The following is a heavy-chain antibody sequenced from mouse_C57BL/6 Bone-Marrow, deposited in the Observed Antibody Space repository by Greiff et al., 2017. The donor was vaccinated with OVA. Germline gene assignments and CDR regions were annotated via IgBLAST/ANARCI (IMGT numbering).Heavy chain of an antibody. CDR3: ANYLYYGSSNWYFDV. J-gene: IGHJ1*03. Sequence: QVQLKESGAELMKPGASVKLSCKATGYTFTGYWIEGVKQRPGHGLEWIGEILPGSGSTKYNEKFKGKATFTADTSSNTAYMQLSSLTTEDSAIYYCANYLYYGSSNWYFDVWGTGTTVTVSS. CDR1: GYTFTGYW. D-gene: IGHD1-1*01. V-gene: IGHV1-9*01. CDR2: ILPGSGST.